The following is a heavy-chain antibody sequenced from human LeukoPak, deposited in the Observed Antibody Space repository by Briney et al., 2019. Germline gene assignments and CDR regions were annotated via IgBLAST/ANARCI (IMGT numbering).Heavy chain of an antibody. V-gene: IGHV4-39*02. CDR2: VYYSGPA. CDR1: GGSVSSRTYY. Sequence: NPSETLSLTCTVSGGSVSSRTYYWGWIRQPPGKGLEWIGTVYYSGPAYYNPSLKSRVSISVDTSKNQFSLELSSVTAADTAVYFCARDVGRLRDFWAGYFSNWFDPWGQGTLVAVSS. J-gene: IGHJ5*02. CDR3: ARDVGRLRDFWAGYFSNWFDP. D-gene: IGHD3/OR15-3a*01.